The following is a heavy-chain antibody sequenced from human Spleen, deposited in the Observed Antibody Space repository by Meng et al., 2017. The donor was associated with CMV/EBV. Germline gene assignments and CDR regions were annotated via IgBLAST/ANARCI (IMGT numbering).Heavy chain of an antibody. D-gene: IGHD2-2*01. CDR3: ARDEGYCSSTSCSPFDP. V-gene: IGHV1-2*02. CDR1: YTVTGYY. J-gene: IGHJ5*02. Sequence: YTVTGYYMHGVRQAPGQGLEWMGWINPNSGGTNYAQKFQGRVTMTRDTSISTAYMELSRLRSDDTAVYYCARDEGYCSSTSCSPFDPWGQGTLVTVSS. CDR2: INPNSGGT.